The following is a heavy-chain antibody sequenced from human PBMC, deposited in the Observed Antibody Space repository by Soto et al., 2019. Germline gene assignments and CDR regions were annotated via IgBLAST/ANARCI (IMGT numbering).Heavy chain of an antibody. CDR2: ISYDGSNK. CDR1: GFTFSSYA. D-gene: IGHD3-22*01. Sequence: PGGSLRLSCAASGFTFSSYAMHWVRQAPGKGLEWVAVISYDGSNKYYADSVKGRFTISRDNSKNTLYLQMNSLRAEDTAVYYCARTPLSSGYYYFDYWGQGTLVTVSS. CDR3: ARTPLSSGYYYFDY. V-gene: IGHV3-30-3*01. J-gene: IGHJ4*02.